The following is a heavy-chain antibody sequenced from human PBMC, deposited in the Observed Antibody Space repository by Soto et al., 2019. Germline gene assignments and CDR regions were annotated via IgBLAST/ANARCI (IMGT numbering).Heavy chain of an antibody. D-gene: IGHD3-16*01. CDR3: FGAAGC. CDR1: GYTFSDHA. Sequence: QVQLVESGGGVVEPGRSLRLSCAASGYTFSDHAMHWVRQAPGKGLEWLALISYDGINKNYADSVRGRFTISTDSSKKTLFLQRNSLRPEDTAVYDCFGAAGCWGQGTLVTVSS. V-gene: IGHV3-30-3*01. CDR2: ISYDGINK. J-gene: IGHJ4*02.